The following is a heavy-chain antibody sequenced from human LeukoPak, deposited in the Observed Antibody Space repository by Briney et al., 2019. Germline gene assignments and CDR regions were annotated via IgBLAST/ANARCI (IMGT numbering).Heavy chain of an antibody. D-gene: IGHD6-19*01. J-gene: IGHJ6*02. V-gene: IGHV1-18*01. Sequence: GASVKVSCKASGYTFTSYGISWVPQAPGQGLEWMGWISAYNGNTNYAQKLQGRVTMTTDTSTSTAYMELSSLRSEDTAVYYCATAEAVAEGMDVWGQGTTVTVSS. CDR3: ATAEAVAEGMDV. CDR2: ISAYNGNT. CDR1: GYTFTSYG.